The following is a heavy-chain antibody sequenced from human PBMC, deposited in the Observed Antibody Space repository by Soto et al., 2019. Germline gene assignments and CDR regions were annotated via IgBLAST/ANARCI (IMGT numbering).Heavy chain of an antibody. D-gene: IGHD3-3*01. Sequence: ETLSLNCTVSVGSISSSSYYWGWILQPPGKELEWIGSIYYSGSTYYNPSLKSRVTISVDTSKNQFSLKLSSVTAADTAVYYCARHPLSYYDFWSGHRVDGMDVWGQGTTVTVSS. V-gene: IGHV4-39*01. CDR3: ARHPLSYYDFWSGHRVDGMDV. CDR1: VGSISSSSYY. J-gene: IGHJ6*02. CDR2: IYYSGST.